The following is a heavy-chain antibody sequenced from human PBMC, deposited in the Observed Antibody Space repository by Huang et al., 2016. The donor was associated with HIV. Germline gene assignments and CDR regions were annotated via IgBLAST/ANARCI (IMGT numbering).Heavy chain of an antibody. D-gene: IGHD6-13*01. CDR1: GFTFSSYG. CDR3: AKGGSAAAVLDF. CDR2: ISYEAKTK. V-gene: IGHV3-30*18. Sequence: QVQLVESGGGVVQPGRSLRISCAASGFTFSSYGMHWVRQEPGKGLGGVAVISYEAKTKYDADSVKGRFSISRDNSKTTVYLQLNSLRLEDTAVYYCAKGGSAAAVLDFWGQGTLVTVSS. J-gene: IGHJ4*02.